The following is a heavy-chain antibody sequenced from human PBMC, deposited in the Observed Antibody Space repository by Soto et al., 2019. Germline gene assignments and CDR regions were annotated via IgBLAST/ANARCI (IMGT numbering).Heavy chain of an antibody. CDR2: IYPGDFDT. V-gene: IGHV5-51*01. D-gene: IGHD5-18*01. Sequence: PGESLKISCTASGYNFDTYWIGWVRQMPGKGLEWMGIIYPGDFDTRYSQSFQGHFAMSVDKSINTAYLQWNSLETSDTAMFYCARLLGYSFGHPEFFDYWGQGTPVTVSS. CDR3: ARLLGYSFGHPEFFDY. CDR1: GYNFDTYW. J-gene: IGHJ4*02.